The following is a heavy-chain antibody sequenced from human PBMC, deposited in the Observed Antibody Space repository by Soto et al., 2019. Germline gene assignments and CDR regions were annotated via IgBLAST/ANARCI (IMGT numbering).Heavy chain of an antibody. D-gene: IGHD3-10*01. V-gene: IGHV4-39*01. CDR3: ARVSLWFGELFTENWLDP. CDR1: GASISSSRYY. CDR2: LYSPEGS. J-gene: IGHJ5*02. Sequence: PSETLSLTCTVSGASISSSRYYWGWIRQPPGKGLEWIGTLYSPEGSYYNPSLKSRVTISVDTSKKQLSLRLSSVTAADTAVYYCARVSLWFGELFTENWLDPWGQGTLVTVSS.